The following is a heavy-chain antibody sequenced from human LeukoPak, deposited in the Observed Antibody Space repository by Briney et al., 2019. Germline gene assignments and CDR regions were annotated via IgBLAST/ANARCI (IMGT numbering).Heavy chain of an antibody. Sequence: SVKLSCKASGGTFSSYTISWVRQAPGQGLEWMGRIIPILGIANYAQQFQGRVTITADKSTSTAYMELSSLRSEDTAVYYCARVRGWCRLGGNYYYMDVWGKGTTVTVSS. CDR2: IIPILGIA. V-gene: IGHV1-69*02. CDR1: GGTFSSYT. J-gene: IGHJ6*03. CDR3: ARVRGWCRLGGNYYYMDV. D-gene: IGHD2-8*02.